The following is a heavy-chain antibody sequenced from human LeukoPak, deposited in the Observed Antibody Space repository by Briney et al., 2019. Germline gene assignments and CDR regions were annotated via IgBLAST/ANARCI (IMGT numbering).Heavy chain of an antibody. CDR3: AKDFGDDFWTAYYDAFDI. D-gene: IGHD3/OR15-3a*01. CDR1: GFTFSTYD. Sequence: GGSLRLSCAASGFTFSTYDMSWVRQAPGKGLEWVSSISRSGDNTYYADSVKGRFTISRDSSKNTLYPQMNSLRAEDTAVYYCAKDFGDDFWTAYYDAFDIWGQGTMVTVSS. V-gene: IGHV3-23*01. CDR2: ISRSGDNT. J-gene: IGHJ3*02.